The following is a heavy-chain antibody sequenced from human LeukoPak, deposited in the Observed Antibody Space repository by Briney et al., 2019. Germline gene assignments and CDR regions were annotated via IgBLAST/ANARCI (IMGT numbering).Heavy chain of an antibody. CDR2: ISYDGSNK. CDR3: AKERGGEFDS. D-gene: IGHD2-21*01. Sequence: GGSLRLSCAASGFTFSSYGMNWVRQAPGKGLEWVAVISYDGSNKYYADSVKGRFTISRDNSKNTLYLQMNGLRAEDTALYYCAKERGGEFDSWGQGNLVTVSS. CDR1: GFTFSSYG. J-gene: IGHJ4*02. V-gene: IGHV3-30*18.